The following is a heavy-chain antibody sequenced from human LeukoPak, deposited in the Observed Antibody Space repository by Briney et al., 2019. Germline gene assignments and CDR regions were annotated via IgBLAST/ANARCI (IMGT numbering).Heavy chain of an antibody. Sequence: GESLKISCKGSGYSFSTYWIGWVHQMPGKGLEWMGIIYPGDSDTRYSPSFQGQVTISADKSITTAYLQWSSLKASDTAMYYCARRDTTWLLDYWGEGTLVTVSS. V-gene: IGHV5-51*07. CDR1: GYSFSTYW. J-gene: IGHJ4*02. D-gene: IGHD1-14*01. CDR2: IYPGDSDT. CDR3: ARRDTTWLLDY.